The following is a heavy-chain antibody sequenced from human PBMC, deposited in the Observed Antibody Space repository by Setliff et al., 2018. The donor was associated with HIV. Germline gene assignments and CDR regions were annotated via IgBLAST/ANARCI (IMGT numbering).Heavy chain of an antibody. CDR1: GFTFNKAW. J-gene: IGHJ4*02. D-gene: IGHD2-15*01. CDR3: ARDFCGSSCSSGYGYFDH. CDR2: IKSKPDGGTT. Sequence: GGSLRLSCAASGFTFNKAWMNWVRQAPGKGLEWVGRIKSKPDGGTTDYAAPVKGRFTTSRDNARNSLYLEMNSLRADDTAVYYCARDFCGSSCSSGYGYFDHWGQGTLVTVSS. V-gene: IGHV3-15*07.